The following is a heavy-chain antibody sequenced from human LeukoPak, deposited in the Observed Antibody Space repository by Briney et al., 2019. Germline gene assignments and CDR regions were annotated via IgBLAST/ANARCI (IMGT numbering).Heavy chain of an antibody. CDR1: GFTFSNYA. V-gene: IGHV3-23*01. J-gene: IGHJ4*02. CDR3: AKRDSAGLYYFVN. D-gene: IGHD5-18*01. CDR2: IGRSVGAT. Sequence: PGGSLRLSCAVSGFTFSNYAMSWVRPAPGKGLEWVSSIGRSVGATYYADSVKSRCTISRDNSKNTLYLQMNSLRAEDTAVYYCAKRDSAGLYYFVNWGQGTLVTVSS.